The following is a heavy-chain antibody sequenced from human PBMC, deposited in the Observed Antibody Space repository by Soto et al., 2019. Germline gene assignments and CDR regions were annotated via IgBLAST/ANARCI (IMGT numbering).Heavy chain of an antibody. V-gene: IGHV4-4*07. Sequence: NPSETLSLTCTVSGGSISSYYWSWIRQPAGKGLEWIGRIYTSGSTNYNPSLKSRVTMSVDTSKNQFSLKLSSVTAADTAVYYCARDHRMVRGGTAFDYWGQGTLVTVSS. CDR3: ARDHRMVRGGTAFDY. J-gene: IGHJ4*02. CDR1: GGSISSYY. CDR2: IYTSGST. D-gene: IGHD3-10*01.